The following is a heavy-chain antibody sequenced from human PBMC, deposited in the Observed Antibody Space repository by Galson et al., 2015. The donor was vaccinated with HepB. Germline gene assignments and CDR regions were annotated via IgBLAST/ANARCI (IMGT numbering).Heavy chain of an antibody. V-gene: IGHV3-30*04. D-gene: IGHD3-10*01. CDR2: ISYDGSNK. J-gene: IGHJ6*02. CDR1: GLTFSIYG. CDR3: ARDRNGGFGELGP. Sequence: SGAEVKKPGGSLRLSCAGSGLTFSIYGMHWVRQAPGKGLEWVAVISYDGSNKYYADSVKGRFTISRDNSKNTLYLQMNSLRAEDTAVYYCARDRNGGFGELGPWGQGTTVTVSS.